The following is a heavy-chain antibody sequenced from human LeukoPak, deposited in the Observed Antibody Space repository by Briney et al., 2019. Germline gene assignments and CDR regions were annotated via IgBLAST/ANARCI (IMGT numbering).Heavy chain of an antibody. CDR1: GFTFSSYG. D-gene: IGHD5-18*01. V-gene: IGHV3-30*18. CDR3: AKGARSGYSYGYYFDY. CDR2: ISYDGSNK. J-gene: IGHJ4*02. Sequence: GRSLRFSCAASGFTFSSYGMHWVRQAPGKGLEWVAVISYDGSNKYYADSVKGRFTISRDNSKNTLYLQMNSLRAEDTAVYYCAKGARSGYSYGYYFDYWGQGTLVTVSS.